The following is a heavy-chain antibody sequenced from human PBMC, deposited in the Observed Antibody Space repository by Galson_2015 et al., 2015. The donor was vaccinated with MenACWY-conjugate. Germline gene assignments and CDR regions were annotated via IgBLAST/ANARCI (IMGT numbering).Heavy chain of an antibody. J-gene: IGHJ5*02. CDR3: AGHAPIEAASAWFDP. Sequence: LSLTCTVSGASVSSSYWSWIRQPPGKGLEWIGYISQSGFTHYNPSLKSRVTISRHTSENRLSMTLSSVTAADTAIYYCAGHAPIEAASAWFDPWGQGTLVTVSS. CDR1: GASVSSSY. D-gene: IGHD6-25*01. V-gene: IGHV4-59*08. CDR2: ISQSGFT.